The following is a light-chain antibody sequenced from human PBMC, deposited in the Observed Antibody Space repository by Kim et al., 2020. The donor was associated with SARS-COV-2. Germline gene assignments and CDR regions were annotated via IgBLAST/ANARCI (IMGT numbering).Light chain of an antibody. CDR1: QRISSNY. J-gene: IGKJ2*03. CDR2: DAS. V-gene: IGKV3-20*01. Sequence: EILLTQSPGTLSLSPGERATLSCRANQRISSNYLAWYQHKPGQSPRLLIHDASNRATGIPDRFSGSGSGTDFTLTSSRLEPEDFAVYYCHQYIRLPYSFGQGTKLEIK. CDR3: HQYIRLPYS.